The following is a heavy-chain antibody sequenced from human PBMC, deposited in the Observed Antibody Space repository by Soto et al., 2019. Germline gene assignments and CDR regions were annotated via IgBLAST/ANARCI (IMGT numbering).Heavy chain of an antibody. CDR1: GYTFTSYD. D-gene: IGHD3-22*01. CDR2: MNPNSGNT. CDR3: STLYYYDSSGYYHFDY. V-gene: IGHV1-8*01. Sequence: QVQLVQSGAEVKKPGASVKVSCKASGYTFTSYDINWVRQATGQGLEWMGWMNPNSGNTGYAQKFQGRATMTRNTSISTAYMELSSLRSEDTAVYYCSTLYYYDSSGYYHFDYWGQGTLVTVSS. J-gene: IGHJ4*02.